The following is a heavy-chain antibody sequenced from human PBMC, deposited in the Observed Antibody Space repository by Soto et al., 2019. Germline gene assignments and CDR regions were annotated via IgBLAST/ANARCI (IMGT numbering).Heavy chain of an antibody. CDR2: IIPILGIA. CDR3: AKDFVYDSSGYLPYFDY. D-gene: IGHD3-22*01. CDR1: GGTFSSYT. Sequence: SVKVSCKASGGTFSSYTISWVRQAPGQGLEWMGRIIPILGIANYAQKFQGRVTITADKSTSTAYMELSSLRSEDTAVYYCAKDFVYDSSGYLPYFDYWGQGTLVTVSS. V-gene: IGHV1-69*04. J-gene: IGHJ4*02.